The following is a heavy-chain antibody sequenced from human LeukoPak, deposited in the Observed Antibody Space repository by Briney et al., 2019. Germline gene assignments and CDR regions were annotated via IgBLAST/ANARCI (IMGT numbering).Heavy chain of an antibody. V-gene: IGHV5-10-1*01. CDR1: GYSFTSYW. Sequence: GESLKISCKGSGYSFTSYWISWVRQMPGKGLERMGRIDPSDSYTNYSPSFQGHVTISADKSISTAYLQWSSLKASDTAMYYCARLTKSGYCSSTSCYDWGQGTLITVSS. CDR3: ARLTKSGYCSSTSCYD. D-gene: IGHD2-2*01. J-gene: IGHJ4*02. CDR2: IDPSDSYT.